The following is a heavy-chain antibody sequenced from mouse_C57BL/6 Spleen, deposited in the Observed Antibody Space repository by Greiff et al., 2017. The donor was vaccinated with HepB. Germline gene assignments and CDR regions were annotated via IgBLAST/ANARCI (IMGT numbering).Heavy chain of an antibody. CDR2: IWSDGST. CDR3: ARHFPDGYPNYYYAMDY. J-gene: IGHJ4*01. Sequence: QVQLKESGPGLVAPSQSLSITCTVSGFSLTSYGVHWVRQPPGKGLEWLVVIWSDGSTTYNSALKSRLSISKDNSKSQVFLKMNSLQTDNTAMYYCARHFPDGYPNYYYAMDYWGQGTSVTVSS. D-gene: IGHD2-3*01. V-gene: IGHV2-6-1*01. CDR1: GFSLTSYG.